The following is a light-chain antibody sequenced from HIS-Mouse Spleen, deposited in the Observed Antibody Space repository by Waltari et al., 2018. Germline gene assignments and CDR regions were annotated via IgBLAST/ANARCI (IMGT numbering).Light chain of an antibody. CDR1: ALPKQY. CDR3: QSADSSGTYRV. CDR2: KDS. V-gene: IGLV3-25*03. J-gene: IGLJ3*02. Sequence: SYELTQPPSVSVSPGQTARITCSGDALPKQYAYWYQQKPGQAPGLVIYKDSERPSGIPGRFSGSSSGTTVTLTISGVQAEDEADYYCQSADSSGTYRVFGGGTKLTVL.